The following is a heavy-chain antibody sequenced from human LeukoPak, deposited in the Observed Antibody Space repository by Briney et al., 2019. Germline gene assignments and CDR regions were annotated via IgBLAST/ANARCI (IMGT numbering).Heavy chain of an antibody. J-gene: IGHJ4*02. CDR1: GGSLSSYY. D-gene: IGHD2-2*01. V-gene: IGHV4-4*07. CDR3: ARAGLGKQTYFSSTSCGGPFDY. Sequence: PAETLSLTCTVSGGSLSSYYQSWIRQPAGKGLEWVGRIYTSGSTNYHPSLKSRVTISVDTYKNRFSLKLSSVTAADAAVYYCARAGLGKQTYFSSTSCGGPFDYWGQGTLVTVSS. CDR2: IYTSGST.